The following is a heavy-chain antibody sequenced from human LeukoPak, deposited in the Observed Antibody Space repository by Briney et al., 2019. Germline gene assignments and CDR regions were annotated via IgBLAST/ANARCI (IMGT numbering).Heavy chain of an antibody. Sequence: PSETLSLTCTVSGGSISSYYWSWIRQPAGKGLEWIGHIYTSGSTNYNPSLKSRVTMSVDASKNQFSLKLSSVPAADTAVYYCARATGIAARRYFDYWGQGTLVTVSS. J-gene: IGHJ4*02. CDR2: IYTSGST. CDR1: GGSISSYY. V-gene: IGHV4-4*07. D-gene: IGHD6-6*01. CDR3: ARATGIAARRYFDY.